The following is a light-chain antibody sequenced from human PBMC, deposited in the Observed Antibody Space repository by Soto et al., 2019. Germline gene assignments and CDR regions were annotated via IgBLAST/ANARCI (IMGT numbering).Light chain of an antibody. Sequence: IQMTQSPSTLSASVGDRVTITCRASQSISSWLAWYQQKPGKAPKLLIYDASSLESGVPSRFSGSGSGTEFTLTISSLQPDDFATYYCQQYNSYRAWTFGQGTKVEIK. J-gene: IGKJ1*01. CDR2: DAS. V-gene: IGKV1-5*01. CDR3: QQYNSYRAWT. CDR1: QSISSW.